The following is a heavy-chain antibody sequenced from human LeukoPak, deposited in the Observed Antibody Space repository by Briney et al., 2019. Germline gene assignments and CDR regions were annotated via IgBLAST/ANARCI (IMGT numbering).Heavy chain of an antibody. CDR1: GGSISSGSYY. V-gene: IGHV4-61*02. CDR3: ARETYMITFGGVIASDYYYYYMDV. J-gene: IGHJ6*03. Sequence: SQTLSLTCTVSGGSISSGSYYWSWIRQPAGKGLEWIGRIYTSGSTNYNPSLKSRVTISVDTSKNQFSLKLSSVTAADTAVYYCARETYMITFGGVIASDYYYYYMDVWGKGTTVTISS. D-gene: IGHD3-16*02. CDR2: IYTSGST.